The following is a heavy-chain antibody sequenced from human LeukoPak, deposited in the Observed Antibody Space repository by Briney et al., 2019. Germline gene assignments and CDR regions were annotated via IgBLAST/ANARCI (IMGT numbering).Heavy chain of an antibody. CDR2: INPNSGGT. CDR3: ARDIGDIVVVPAATLPGMDV. Sequence: ASVKVSCKASGYTFTGYYMHWVRQAPGQGLEWMGWINPNSGGTNYAQKFQGRVTMTRDTSISTAYMELSRLRSDDTAVYYCARDIGDIVVVPAATLPGMDVWGKGTTVTVSS. CDR1: GYTFTGYY. V-gene: IGHV1-2*02. D-gene: IGHD2-2*01. J-gene: IGHJ6*03.